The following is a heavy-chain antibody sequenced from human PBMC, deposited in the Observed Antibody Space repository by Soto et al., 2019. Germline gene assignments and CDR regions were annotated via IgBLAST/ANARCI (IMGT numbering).Heavy chain of an antibody. CDR1: GFTFSTYT. CDR3: AGVGIGFMRGRIRGDPRGLDV. CDR2: IDRVGSYL. J-gene: IGHJ6*02. Sequence: EVRLVESGGGLVKSGGSLRLSCAASGFTFSTYTMNWVRQAPGRGLEWVSNIDRVGSYLWYVDSVQGRFTISRDNGKISLYLEMNSLRVEDTAVYYCAGVGIGFMRGRIRGDPRGLDVWGQGTTVTVSS. D-gene: IGHD3-10*01. V-gene: IGHV3-21*01.